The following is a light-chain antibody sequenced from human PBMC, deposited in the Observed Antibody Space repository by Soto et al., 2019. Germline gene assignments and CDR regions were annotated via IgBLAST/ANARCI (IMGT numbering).Light chain of an antibody. CDR2: LNSDGSH. V-gene: IGLV4-69*02. J-gene: IGLJ2*01. Sequence: QPVLTQSPSASASLGASVNLTCTLSSGHSYYAIAWHQQQPEKGPRYLMKLNSDGSHFKGDGIPDRFSGSSSGAERYLTISSLQSEDEADYYCQTWATGIVVFGGGTKLTVL. CDR1: SGHSYYA. CDR3: QTWATGIVV.